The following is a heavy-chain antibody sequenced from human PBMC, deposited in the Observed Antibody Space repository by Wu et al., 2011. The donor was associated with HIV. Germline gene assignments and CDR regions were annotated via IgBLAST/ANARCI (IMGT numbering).Heavy chain of an antibody. CDR3: ARDCSGGSCYGYNWFDP. Sequence: QVQLVQSGAEVKKPGSSVKISCKASGGTFSSYAISWVRQAPGQGLEWMGRIIPIFGTANYAQKFQGRVTITADESTSTAYMELSSLRSEDTAVYYCARDCSGGSCYGYNWFDPGAREPWSPSPQ. D-gene: IGHD2-15*01. J-gene: IGHJ5*02. CDR1: GGTFSSYA. CDR2: IIPIFGTA. V-gene: IGHV1-69*18.